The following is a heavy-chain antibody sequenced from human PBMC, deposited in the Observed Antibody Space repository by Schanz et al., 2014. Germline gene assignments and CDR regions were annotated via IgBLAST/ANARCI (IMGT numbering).Heavy chain of an antibody. CDR1: GFTFSSYA. Sequence: QVQLVESGGGVVQPGRSLRLSCAASGFTFSSYALHWVRQAPGKGLEWVGVISYDGSKKSYADSVKGRFTISRDNSKNLLYLQMNSLRAEDTAVYYCTRDVRLDRRGNWFDPWGQGTLVTVSS. J-gene: IGHJ5*02. D-gene: IGHD1-1*01. V-gene: IGHV3-33*08. CDR3: TRDVRLDRRGNWFDP. CDR2: ISYDGSKK.